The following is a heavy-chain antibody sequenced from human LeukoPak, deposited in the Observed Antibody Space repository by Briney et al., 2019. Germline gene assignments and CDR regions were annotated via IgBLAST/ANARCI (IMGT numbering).Heavy chain of an antibody. CDR2: FYYSGTT. CDR3: ARGANWGSPDY. D-gene: IGHD7-27*01. V-gene: IGHV4-59*01. J-gene: IGHJ4*02. Sequence: PSETLSLTCTVSGGSISSDYWSWIRQSPGKGLEWIGYFYYSGTTSYNPSLKSRVTISLDTSKNQFSLKLSSVTAADTAVYYCARGANWGSPDYWGQGTLVTVSS. CDR1: GGSISSDY.